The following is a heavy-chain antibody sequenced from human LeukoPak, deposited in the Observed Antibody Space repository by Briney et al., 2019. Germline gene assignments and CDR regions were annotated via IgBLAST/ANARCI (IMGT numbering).Heavy chain of an antibody. J-gene: IGHJ4*02. Sequence: PGGSLRLSCAASGFTFSSYGMHWVRQAPGKGLEWVAVIWYDVNNKYYADSVKGRFTISRDNSKNTLYLQMNSLIAEDTAVYYCAKDGSSGHYSLDYWGQGTLVTVSS. CDR3: AKDGSSGHYSLDY. V-gene: IGHV3-33*06. CDR2: IWYDVNNK. CDR1: GFTFSSYG. D-gene: IGHD3-22*01.